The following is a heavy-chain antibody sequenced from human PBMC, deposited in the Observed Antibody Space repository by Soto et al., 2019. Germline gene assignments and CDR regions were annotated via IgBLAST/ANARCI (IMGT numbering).Heavy chain of an antibody. J-gene: IGHJ4*02. D-gene: IGHD6-6*01. CDR3: ARDHSSSSDTYFDY. V-gene: IGHV4-31*03. CDR2: IYYSGST. Sequence: SETLSLTCTVSGGSISSGCYYWSWIRQHPGKGLEWIGYIYYSGSTYYNPSLKSRVTISVDTSKNQFSLKLSSVTAADTAVYYCARDHSSSSDTYFDYWGQGTLVTVSS. CDR1: GGSISSGCYY.